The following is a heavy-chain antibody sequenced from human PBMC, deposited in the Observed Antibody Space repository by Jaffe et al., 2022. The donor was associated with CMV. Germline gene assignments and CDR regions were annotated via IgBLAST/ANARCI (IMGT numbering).Heavy chain of an antibody. D-gene: IGHD2-21*02. V-gene: IGHV3-21*01. Sequence: EVQLVESGGGLVKPGGSLRLSCAASGFTFSSYSMNWVRQAPGKGLEWVSSISSSSSYIYYADSVKGRFTISRDNAKNSLYLQMNSLRAEDTAVYYCARDEYCGGDCYPRTPDYWGQGTLVTVSS. CDR2: ISSSSSYI. CDR1: GFTFSSYS. J-gene: IGHJ4*02. CDR3: ARDEYCGGDCYPRTPDY.